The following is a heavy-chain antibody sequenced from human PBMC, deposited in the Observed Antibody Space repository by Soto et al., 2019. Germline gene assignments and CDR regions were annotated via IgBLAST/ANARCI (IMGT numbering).Heavy chain of an antibody. CDR3: AKGRSSNWLYYFDY. J-gene: IGHJ4*02. CDR2: ISGSGDTT. Sequence: EVQLLESGGGLVQPGGSLRLSCAASGFTFSSYTLSWVRQAPGKGLEWVSGISGSGDTTYSAESVKGRFTISRDNSKNMVFLEMNSLRAEDTAVYYCAKGRSSNWLYYFDYWGQGTLVTVSS. V-gene: IGHV3-23*01. D-gene: IGHD4-4*01. CDR1: GFTFSSYT.